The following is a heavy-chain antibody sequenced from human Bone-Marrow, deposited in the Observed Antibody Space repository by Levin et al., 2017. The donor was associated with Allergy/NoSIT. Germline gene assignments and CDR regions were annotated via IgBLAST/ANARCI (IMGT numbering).Heavy chain of an antibody. V-gene: IGHV4-39*01. J-gene: IGHJ3*02. CDR1: GDSISSNSYY. CDR3: ARQHHYYYGPRAFDI. D-gene: IGHD3-10*01. CDR2: IYYSGTT. Sequence: SETLSLICNVSGDSISSNSYYWGWIRQPPGKGLEWIGSIYYSGTTYYKLSLKRRVTISVDTSNDQFSLKLSSVTAADTAVYYCARQHHYYYGPRAFDIWGQGTMVTVSS.